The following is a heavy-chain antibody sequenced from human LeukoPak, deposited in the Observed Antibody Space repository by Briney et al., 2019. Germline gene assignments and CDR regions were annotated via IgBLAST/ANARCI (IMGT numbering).Heavy chain of an antibody. V-gene: IGHV3-33*08. CDR2: IWYDGSNK. Sequence: PGGSLRVSCAASGFTFSSYTMNWVRQAPGKGLEWVAVIWYDGSNKYYADSVKGRFTVSRDNSKNTLYLQMNSLRAEDTAVYYCARGYCGGDCYSGWFDPRGQGTLVTVSS. J-gene: IGHJ5*02. CDR1: GFTFSSYT. CDR3: ARGYCGGDCYSGWFDP. D-gene: IGHD2-21*02.